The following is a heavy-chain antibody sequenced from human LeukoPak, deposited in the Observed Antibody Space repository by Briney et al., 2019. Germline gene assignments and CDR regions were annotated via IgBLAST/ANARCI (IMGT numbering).Heavy chain of an antibody. D-gene: IGHD1-26*01. J-gene: IGHJ4*02. CDR3: ARDRAPEWELRGYFNY. CDR1: GDSVSSKSAA. Sequence: SQTLSLTCAISGDSVSSKSAAWTWIRQSPSRGLEWLGRTYYRSKWYNDYAVSVKSRITINPDTSKNQFSLQLNSVTPEDTAVYYCARDRAPEWELRGYFNYWGQGTLVTVSS. V-gene: IGHV6-1*01. CDR2: TYYRSKWYN.